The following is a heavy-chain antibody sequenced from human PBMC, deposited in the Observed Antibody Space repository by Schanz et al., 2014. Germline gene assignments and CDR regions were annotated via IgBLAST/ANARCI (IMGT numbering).Heavy chain of an antibody. CDR1: GLNFDYYG. Sequence: QVQLVESGGGVVQPGRSLRLSCATSGLNFDYYGMNWVRQAPGKGLEWVANIGYDGSEKYYVDSVKGRFTISRDNSKDTLYLQMSGLTPEDTAVYYCARDLNRCGGDCYSGWGQGTHVTVSS. J-gene: IGHJ4*02. D-gene: IGHD2-21*02. CDR2: IGYDGSEK. V-gene: IGHV3-33*01. CDR3: ARDLNRCGGDCYSG.